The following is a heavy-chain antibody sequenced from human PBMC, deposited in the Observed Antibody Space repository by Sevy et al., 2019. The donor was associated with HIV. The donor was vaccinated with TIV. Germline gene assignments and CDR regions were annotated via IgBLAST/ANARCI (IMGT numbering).Heavy chain of an antibody. CDR1: GFTFSTYW. CDR3: ARVNIPAAE. J-gene: IGHJ4*02. D-gene: IGHD6-13*01. CDR2: INSDGSGT. V-gene: IGHV3-74*01. Sequence: GGSLRLSCAASGFTFSTYWMHWVRQVPGKGLVWVSRINSDGSGTTYAGSVKGRFTNSRDNAKNTLYLQMNSLRVEDTAVYYCARVNIPAAEWGQGALVTVSS.